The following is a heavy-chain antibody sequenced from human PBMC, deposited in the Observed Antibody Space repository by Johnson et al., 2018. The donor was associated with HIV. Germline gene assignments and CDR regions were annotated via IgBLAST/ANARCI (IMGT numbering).Heavy chain of an antibody. CDR3: ARGGIAARIDAFDI. CDR2: IKQDGSEK. CDR1: GFTFSSYA. D-gene: IGHD6-6*01. V-gene: IGHV3-7*04. J-gene: IGHJ3*02. Sequence: VQLVESGGGVVQPGGSLRLSCAASGFTFSSYAMHWVRQAPGKGLEWVASIKQDGSEKYYVDSVKGRFTISRDNAKNSLYLQMNSLRAEDTAVYYCARGGIAARIDAFDIWGQGTMVTVSS.